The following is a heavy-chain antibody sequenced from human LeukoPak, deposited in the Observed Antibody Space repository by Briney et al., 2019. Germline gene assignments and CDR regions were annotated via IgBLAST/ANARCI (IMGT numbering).Heavy chain of an antibody. CDR3: ARHTDIAPLSSLKY. Sequence: SETLSLTCTVSGGSISSYYWSWVRQPPGKGLEWLGDIYYSGRTTYNTHPKSRVTISVATTKTQFSLKLSSVAAAATAVYYCARHTDIAPLSSLKYWGQGTLVTVSS. CDR1: GGSISSYY. V-gene: IGHV4-59*08. D-gene: IGHD6-13*01. J-gene: IGHJ4*02. CDR2: IYYSGRT.